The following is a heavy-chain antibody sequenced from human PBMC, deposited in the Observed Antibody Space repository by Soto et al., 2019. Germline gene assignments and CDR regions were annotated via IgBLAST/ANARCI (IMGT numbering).Heavy chain of an antibody. CDR1: GDNVASDSAA. CDR3: AGTTSLQLYYMDV. V-gene: IGHV6-1*01. D-gene: IGHD1-7*01. J-gene: IGHJ6*03. Sequence: SQTISSSGAMPGDNVASDSAAGNWMRQFPSLGREWVGRTYYRSRWYNDYAVSVKSRITVNPDTSKNQFSLHLNSVTPEDTAVYYCAGTTSLQLYYMDVWDKGTTVTVSS. CDR2: TYYRSRWYN.